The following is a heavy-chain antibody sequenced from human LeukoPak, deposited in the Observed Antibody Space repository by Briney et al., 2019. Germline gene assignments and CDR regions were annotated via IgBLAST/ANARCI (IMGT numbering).Heavy chain of an antibody. CDR2: ISGDGVST. Sequence: GRCLRLSCVASRLPLADFAMHWVSQAPRRGLEWVSLISGDGVSTFYADSVKGRFSISRDNSKNSLSLEMSSLRTEDTAMYYCARESGKFDYWGQGTLVAVSS. CDR3: ARESGKFDY. V-gene: IGHV3-43*02. J-gene: IGHJ4*02. CDR1: RLPLADFA.